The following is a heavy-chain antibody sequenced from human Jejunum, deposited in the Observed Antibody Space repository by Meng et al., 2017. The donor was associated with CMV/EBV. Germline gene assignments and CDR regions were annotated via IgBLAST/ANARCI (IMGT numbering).Heavy chain of an antibody. V-gene: IGHV4-59*01. D-gene: IGHD6-25*01. Sequence: GDSISRTYWGWIRQPPGKGLEWIGYIYYSGSTSYNPSLKSRVTMSVDTSKNQFSLRLSSVTAADTAVYYCAGVLGPVAAPSRFDPWGPGTLVTVSS. CDR2: IYYSGST. CDR3: AGVLGPVAAPSRFDP. CDR1: GDSISRTY. J-gene: IGHJ5*02.